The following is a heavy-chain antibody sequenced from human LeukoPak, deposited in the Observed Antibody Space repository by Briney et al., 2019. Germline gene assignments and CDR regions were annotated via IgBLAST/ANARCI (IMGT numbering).Heavy chain of an antibody. J-gene: IGHJ6*02. CDR2: IGSSSSTI. D-gene: IGHD3-3*01. Sequence: GGSLRLSCAASGFTFSSYSMNWVRQAPGKGLEWVSYIGSSSSTIYYADSVKGRFTISRDNAKNSLYLQMNSLRAEDTAVYYCARKAIFAYGMDVWGQGTTVTVSS. CDR3: ARKAIFAYGMDV. V-gene: IGHV3-48*04. CDR1: GFTFSSYS.